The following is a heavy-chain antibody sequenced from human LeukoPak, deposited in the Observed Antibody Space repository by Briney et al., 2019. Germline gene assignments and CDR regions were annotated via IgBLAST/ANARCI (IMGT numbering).Heavy chain of an antibody. V-gene: IGHV3-23*01. CDR2: ISGSGGST. Sequence: PGGSLRLACAASVLTFSSYTMCWVRQAPEKGLEWVSAISGSGGSTYYADSVKGRFTISRDNSKNTLYLQMNSLRAEDTAVYYCAKDEPARTDPFQHWGQGTLVTVSS. J-gene: IGHJ1*01. CDR1: VLTFSSYT. CDR3: AKDEPARTDPFQH.